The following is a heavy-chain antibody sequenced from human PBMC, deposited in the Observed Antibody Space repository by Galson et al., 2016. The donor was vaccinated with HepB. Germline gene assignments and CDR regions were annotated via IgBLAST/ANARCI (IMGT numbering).Heavy chain of an antibody. CDR2: INPSADTT. Sequence: SVKVSCKASGYTLTSSFIHWVRQAPGQGLEWMGIINPSADTTNYAQRFRGRVTLTTDTSTSTVYMELSSLRTDDTAVYYCARVLLDADLLPGSFDFYYYGMDVWGQGTTVTVSS. V-gene: IGHV1-46*01. D-gene: IGHD3-9*01. J-gene: IGHJ6*02. CDR1: GYTLTSSF. CDR3: ARVLLDADLLPGSFDFYYYGMDV.